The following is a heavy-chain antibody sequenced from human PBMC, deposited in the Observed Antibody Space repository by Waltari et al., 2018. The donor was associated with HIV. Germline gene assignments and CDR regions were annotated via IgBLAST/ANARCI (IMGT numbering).Heavy chain of an antibody. V-gene: IGHV3-21*02. CDR2: ISSSGSFI. J-gene: IGHJ5*02. CDR3: ARDSRGTSWSLNWSDP. D-gene: IGHD6-13*01. CDR1: GFTFSDYS. Sequence: EVQLVDSGGGLVKPGGSLRLSCAASGFTFSDYSMNWVRQSPGKGLGGVSAISSSGSFIYYADSVKGRFTISRDNAQNSMYLQMNNLRADDSAMYYCARDSRGTSWSLNWSDPWGQGTLVTVSS.